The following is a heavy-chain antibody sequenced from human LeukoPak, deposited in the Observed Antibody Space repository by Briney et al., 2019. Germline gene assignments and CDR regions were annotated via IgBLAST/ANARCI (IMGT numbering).Heavy chain of an antibody. CDR1: GGSFSGYY. J-gene: IGHJ4*02. V-gene: IGHV4-34*01. CDR2: INHSGST. Sequence: SETLSLTCAVYGGSFSGYYWSWIRQPPGKGLEWIGEINHSGSTNYNPSLKSRVTISVDTSKNQFSLKLSSVTAADTAVYYCARGRFFGSRWRCLGYWGQGTLVTVSS. CDR3: ARGRFFGSRWRCLGY. D-gene: IGHD2-15*01.